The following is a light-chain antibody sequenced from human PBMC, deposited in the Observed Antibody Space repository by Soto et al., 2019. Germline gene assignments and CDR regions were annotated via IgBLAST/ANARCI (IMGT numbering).Light chain of an antibody. Sequence: EIVITQSPATLSVSPGERATLSCRASQSVSSNLAWYQQKPGQAPRLLIYGASTRATGIPARFSGSGSGTEFTLTISSLQYEDFGVYYCQQDNNWPRTCGQGTKVDIK. V-gene: IGKV3-15*01. CDR2: GAS. J-gene: IGKJ1*01. CDR1: QSVSSN. CDR3: QQDNNWPRT.